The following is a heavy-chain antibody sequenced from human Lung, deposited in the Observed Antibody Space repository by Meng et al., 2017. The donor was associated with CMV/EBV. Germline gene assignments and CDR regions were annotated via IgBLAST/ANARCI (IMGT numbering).Heavy chain of an antibody. D-gene: IGHD3-9*01. J-gene: IGHJ4*02. CDR1: TFSSYA. CDR3: ARGAHYDILTGYYTLFDY. Sequence: TFSSYASSWVRQDPGQGLEWMGGIIPIRGIANYAQKFQGRVTITADKSTSTAYMELSSLRSEDTAVYYCARGAHYDILTGYYTLFDYWGQGTLVTVSS. CDR2: IIPIRGIA. V-gene: IGHV1-69*10.